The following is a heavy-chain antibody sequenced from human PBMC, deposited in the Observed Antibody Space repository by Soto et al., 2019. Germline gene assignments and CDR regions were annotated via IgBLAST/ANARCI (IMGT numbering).Heavy chain of an antibody. D-gene: IGHD2-15*01. CDR1: GFTFSDSP. CDR2: ITTKPNSYAT. CDR3: TRLSSYPATLAHDI. V-gene: IGHV3-73*01. J-gene: IGHJ3*02. Sequence: PGGSLRLSCAASGFTFSDSPIHWVRQASWKGLEWVGRITTKPNSYATAYAASVKGRFTISRDDSQNTASLQMNSLKTEDTAVYYCTRLSSYPATLAHDIWGQGTMVTVSS.